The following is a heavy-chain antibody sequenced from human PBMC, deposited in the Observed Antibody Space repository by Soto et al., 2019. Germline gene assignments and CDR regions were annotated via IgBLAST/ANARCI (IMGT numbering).Heavy chain of an antibody. CDR1: GGSFSGYY. J-gene: IGHJ4*02. Sequence: QVQLQQWGAGLLKPSETLSLTCAVYGGSFSGYYWSWIRQPPGRGLEWFGEINHSGSTNYNPSLKSRVTISVDTSKNQFSLKLSSVTAADTAVYYCARAYYDFWSGYFGYFDYWGQGTLVTVSS. CDR3: ARAYYDFWSGYFGYFDY. V-gene: IGHV4-34*01. CDR2: INHSGST. D-gene: IGHD3-3*01.